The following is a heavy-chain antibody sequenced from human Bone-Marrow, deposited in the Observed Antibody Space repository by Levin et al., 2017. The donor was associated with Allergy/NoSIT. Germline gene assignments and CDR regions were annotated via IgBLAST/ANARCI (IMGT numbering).Heavy chain of an antibody. J-gene: IGHJ3*02. V-gene: IGHV3-33*01. D-gene: IGHD2-21*02. CDR2: IWYDGSNK. CDR3: ARSRVTSAFDI. CDR1: GFTFSSYG. Sequence: PGESLKISCAASGFTFSSYGMHWVRQAPGKGLEWVAVIWYDGSNKYYADSVKGRFTISRDNSKNTLYLQMNSLRAEDTAVYYCARSRVTSAFDIWGQGTMVTVSS.